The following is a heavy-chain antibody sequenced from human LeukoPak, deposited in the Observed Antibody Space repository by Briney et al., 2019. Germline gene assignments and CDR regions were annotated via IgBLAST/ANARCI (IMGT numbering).Heavy chain of an antibody. D-gene: IGHD4-23*01. CDR2: ISYDGIKK. J-gene: IGHJ4*02. CDR3: AKGSTVVTFDF. Sequence: GGSLRLSCAASGLTFRSYGMHWVRQAPGKGLEWVAVISYDGIKKYYGDSVKGRFTISRDNSKNTLYLQMNSLRSEDTAVYYCAKGSTVVTFDFWGQGTLVTVSS. CDR1: GLTFRSYG. V-gene: IGHV3-30*18.